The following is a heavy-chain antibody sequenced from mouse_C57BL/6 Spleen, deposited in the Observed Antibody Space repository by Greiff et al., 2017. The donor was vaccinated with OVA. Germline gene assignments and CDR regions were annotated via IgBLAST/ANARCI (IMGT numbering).Heavy chain of an antibody. CDR1: GFTFSDYY. Sequence: EVKVVESEGGLVQPGSSMKLSCTASGFTFSDYYMAWVRQVPEKGLEWVANINYDGSSTYYLDSLKSRFIISRDNAKNILYLQMSSLKSEDTATYYCARDRGGNWYFDVWGTGTTVTVSS. D-gene: IGHD2-14*01. V-gene: IGHV5-16*01. CDR2: INYDGSST. CDR3: ARDRGGNWYFDV. J-gene: IGHJ1*03.